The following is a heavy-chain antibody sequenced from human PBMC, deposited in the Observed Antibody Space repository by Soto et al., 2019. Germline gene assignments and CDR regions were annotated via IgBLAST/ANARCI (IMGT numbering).Heavy chain of an antibody. J-gene: IGHJ4*02. D-gene: IGHD2-8*01. CDR3: AKSNVEFLYYFDY. Sequence: EVQLVESGGVVVQPGGSLRLSCAASGFTFDDYTMHWVRQAPGKGLEWVSLISWDGGSTYYADSVKGRLTISRDNSKNSLYLQMNSLRTEDTALYYCAKSNVEFLYYFDYWGQGTMVTVSS. CDR1: GFTFDDYT. V-gene: IGHV3-43*01. CDR2: ISWDGGST.